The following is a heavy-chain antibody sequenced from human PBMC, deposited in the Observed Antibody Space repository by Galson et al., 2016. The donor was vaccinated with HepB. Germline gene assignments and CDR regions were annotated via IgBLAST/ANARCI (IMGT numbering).Heavy chain of an antibody. CDR1: GFTFSSYA. CDR3: AKSPDMITFGGIIVIPVHWFDP. CDR2: ISGSGGST. Sequence: SLRLSCAASGFTFSSYAMSWVRQAPGKGLEWVSSISGSGGSTYYADSVKGRFTISRDNSKNTLYLQMNSPRAEDTAVYYCAKSPDMITFGGIIVIPVHWFDPWGQGTLVTVSS. V-gene: IGHV3-23*01. D-gene: IGHD3-16*02. J-gene: IGHJ5*02.